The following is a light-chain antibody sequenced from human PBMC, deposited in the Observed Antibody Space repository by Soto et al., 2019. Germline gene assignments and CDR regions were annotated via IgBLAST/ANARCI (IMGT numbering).Light chain of an antibody. Sequence: EIVLTQSPATLSLSPGERATLSCRASQSVSSYLAWYQQNPGQAPRRLIYDASNRATGIPARFSGSGSGTDFTLTISSLEPEDFAVYYCQQRSSGRTFGQGTKVEIK. V-gene: IGKV3-11*01. J-gene: IGKJ1*01. CDR1: QSVSSY. CDR2: DAS. CDR3: QQRSSGRT.